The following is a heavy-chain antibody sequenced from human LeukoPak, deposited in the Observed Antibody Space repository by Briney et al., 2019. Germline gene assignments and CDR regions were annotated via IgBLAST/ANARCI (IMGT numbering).Heavy chain of an antibody. V-gene: IGHV4-39*07. D-gene: IGHD2-15*01. Sequence: SETLSLTCTVSGDSISSSSSYWGWIRQPPGEGLEWIGSIYYSGSTYYNPSLKSRVTISVDTSKNQFSLKLSSVTAADTAVYYCARAFRVAAALFYMDVWGKGTTVTVSS. CDR3: ARAFRVAAALFYMDV. CDR1: GDSISSSSSY. J-gene: IGHJ6*04. CDR2: IYYSGST.